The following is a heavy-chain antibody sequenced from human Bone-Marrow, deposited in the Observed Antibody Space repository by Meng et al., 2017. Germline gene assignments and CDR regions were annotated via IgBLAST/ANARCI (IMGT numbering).Heavy chain of an antibody. J-gene: IGHJ4*02. CDR1: GYTFTSYD. CDR3: ARDGGDYSYYFDY. Sequence: QFRRVQSGAEVKRPGASVTVSCKASGYTFTSYDINWVRPAPGQGLEWMGWISAYNGNTNYAQKLQGRVTMTTDTSTSTAYMELRSLRSDDTAVYYCARDGGDYSYYFDYWGQGTLVTVSS. CDR2: ISAYNGNT. D-gene: IGHD4-17*01. V-gene: IGHV1-18*01.